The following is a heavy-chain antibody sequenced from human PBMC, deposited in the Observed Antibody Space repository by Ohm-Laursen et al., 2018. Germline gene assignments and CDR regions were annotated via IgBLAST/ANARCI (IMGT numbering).Heavy chain of an antibody. CDR1: GGSVSTYY. CDR3: AREGKSDDSTGYFLGY. J-gene: IGHJ4*02. Sequence: GTPSLTCIVSGGSVSTYYWNWIRQPAGKGLEWIGRIPSSGNTNYNPSLKSRVTMSVDTSKNQFSLKLSPSTDADTAVYYWAREGKSDDSTGYFLGYWGPGTLVTVSS. CDR2: IPSSGNT. V-gene: IGHV4-4*07. D-gene: IGHD3-22*01.